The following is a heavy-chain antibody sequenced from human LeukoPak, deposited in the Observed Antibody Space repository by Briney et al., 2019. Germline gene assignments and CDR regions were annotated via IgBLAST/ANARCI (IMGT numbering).Heavy chain of an antibody. CDR3: ARGVLLAVAGRPGWFDP. CDR1: GYTFTSYD. D-gene: IGHD6-19*01. CDR2: MNPSSGNT. V-gene: IGHV1-8*01. Sequence: GASVKVSCKASGYTFTSYDINWVRQATGQGLEWMGWMNPSSGNTGYAQKFQGRVTMTRNTSISTAYMELSSLRSEDTAAYYCARGVLLAVAGRPGWFDPWGQGTLVTVSS. J-gene: IGHJ5*02.